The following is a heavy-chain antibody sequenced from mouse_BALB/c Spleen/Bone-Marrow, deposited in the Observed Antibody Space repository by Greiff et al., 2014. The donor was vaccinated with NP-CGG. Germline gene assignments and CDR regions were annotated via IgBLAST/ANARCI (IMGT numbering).Heavy chain of an antibody. CDR3: ARITTATGAMDY. D-gene: IGHD1-2*01. CDR1: GFSLTNYG. V-gene: IGHV2-9*02. Sequence: VKLQESGPGLVAPSQSLSITCTVSGFSLTNYGVHWVRQPPGKGLEWLGVIWADGSTNYNSALMSRLSISKDSSKSQVFFKMNSLQTDDTAMYYCARITTATGAMDYWGQGTSVTVSS. J-gene: IGHJ4*01. CDR2: IWADGST.